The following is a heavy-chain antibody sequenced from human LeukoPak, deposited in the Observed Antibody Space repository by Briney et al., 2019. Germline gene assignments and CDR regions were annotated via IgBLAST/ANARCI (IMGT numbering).Heavy chain of an antibody. CDR3: ASYTAMVFDY. D-gene: IGHD5-18*01. CDR1: GGSISSSSYY. CDR2: IYYSGST. J-gene: IGHJ4*02. V-gene: IGHV4-39*07. Sequence: SEALSLTCTVSGGSISSSSYYWGWIRQPPGKGLEWIGSIYYSGSTYYNPSLKSRVTISVDTSKNQFSLKLSSVTAADTAVYYCASYTAMVFDYWGQGTLVTVSS.